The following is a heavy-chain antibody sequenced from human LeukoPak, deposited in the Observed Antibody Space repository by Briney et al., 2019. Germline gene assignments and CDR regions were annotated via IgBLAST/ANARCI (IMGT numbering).Heavy chain of an antibody. V-gene: IGHV4-39*07. CDR3: ARDGSDVYYCDSSGYYRYFDY. CDR2: IYYSGST. D-gene: IGHD3-22*01. J-gene: IGHJ4*02. Sequence: SETLSLTCTVSGGSISSSSYYWGWIRQPPGKGLEWIGSIYYSGSTYYNPSLKSRVTISVDTSKNQFSLKLSSVTAADTAVYYCARDGSDVYYCDSSGYYRYFDYWGQGTLVTVSS. CDR1: GGSISSSSYY.